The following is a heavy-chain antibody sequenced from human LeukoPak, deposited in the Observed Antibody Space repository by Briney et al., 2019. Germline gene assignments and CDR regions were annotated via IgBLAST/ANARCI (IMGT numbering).Heavy chain of an antibody. CDR3: TSWVAAIRDYFDY. CDR2: IRSKANSYAT. D-gene: IGHD2-15*01. J-gene: IGHJ4*02. Sequence: PRGSLKLSCAASGFTFSGSAMHWVRQASGKGLEWVGRIRSKANSYATAYAASVKGRFTISRDDSKNTAYLQMNSLKTEDTAVYYCTSWVAAIRDYFDYWGQGTLVTVSS. CDR1: GFTFSGSA. V-gene: IGHV3-73*01.